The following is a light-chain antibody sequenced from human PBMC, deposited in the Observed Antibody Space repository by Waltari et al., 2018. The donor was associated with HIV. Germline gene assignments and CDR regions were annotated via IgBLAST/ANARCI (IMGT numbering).Light chain of an antibody. CDR3: QQSYRPLT. CDR2: AAA. J-gene: IGKJ4*01. Sequence: DIQMTQSPSSLSASVGDRVTITCRASQSISSYLNWYQQKPGQAPKLLLYAAASLPSGFPSRFSGSGSGTDFTLTISSLQPEDFATYYCQQSYRPLTFGGGTKVEIK. V-gene: IGKV1-39*01. CDR1: QSISSY.